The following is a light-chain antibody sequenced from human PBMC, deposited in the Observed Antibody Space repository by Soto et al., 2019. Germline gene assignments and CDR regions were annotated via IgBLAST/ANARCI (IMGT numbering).Light chain of an antibody. V-gene: IGKV3-15*01. CDR1: QSVSSN. Sequence: EIVMTQSPATLSMSPGERATLSCRASQSVSSNLAWYQQKPGQAPRLLIYDASTRTTGGPARFSGSGSGTEFTLTISSLQSEDFAVYYCQQYNNWPPTFGQGTK. CDR2: DAS. CDR3: QQYNNWPPT. J-gene: IGKJ1*01.